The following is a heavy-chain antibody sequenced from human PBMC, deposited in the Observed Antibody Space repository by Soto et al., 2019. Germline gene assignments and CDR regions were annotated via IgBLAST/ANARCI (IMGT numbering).Heavy chain of an antibody. CDR1: GSTFTSCA. Sequence: ASVKVSCKASGSTFTSCAMHWVRQAPGQMLEWMGWINAGNGNTKYSQKFQGRVTITRDTSASTAYMELSSLRSEDTAVYYCARNSGSYSSFYYYYGMDVWGQGTTVTVSS. CDR3: ARNSGSYSSFYYYYGMDV. V-gene: IGHV1-3*01. CDR2: INAGNGNT. J-gene: IGHJ6*02. D-gene: IGHD1-26*01.